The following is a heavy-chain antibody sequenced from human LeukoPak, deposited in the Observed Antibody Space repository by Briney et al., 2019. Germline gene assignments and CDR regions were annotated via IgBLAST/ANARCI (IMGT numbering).Heavy chain of an antibody. Sequence: SETLSLTCTVSGGPISQTNYYWGWIRQPPGKGLEWIGSIYYSGSTYYSPSLKSRVTISEDTSKNQFSLKLSSVTATDTAVYYCARDRRARGPYDYWGQGTLVTVSS. CDR2: IYYSGST. CDR1: GGPISQTNYY. CDR3: ARDRRARGPYDY. V-gene: IGHV4-39*02. D-gene: IGHD3/OR15-3a*01. J-gene: IGHJ4*02.